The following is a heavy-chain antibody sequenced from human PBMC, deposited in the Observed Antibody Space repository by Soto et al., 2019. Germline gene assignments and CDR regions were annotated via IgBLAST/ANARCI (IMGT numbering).Heavy chain of an antibody. V-gene: IGHV5-51*01. CDR2: IYPGDSDT. CDR1: GYSFTSYW. J-gene: IGHJ6*02. Sequence: GESLKISCKGSGYSFTSYWIGWVRQMPGKGLEWMGIIYPGDSDTRYSPSFQGQVTISADKSLSTTDLQWSHLKTSDTAMYYCATTGGQLAFSYGMEGWGQGTTVSVSS. D-gene: IGHD6-6*01. CDR3: ATTGGQLAFSYGMEG.